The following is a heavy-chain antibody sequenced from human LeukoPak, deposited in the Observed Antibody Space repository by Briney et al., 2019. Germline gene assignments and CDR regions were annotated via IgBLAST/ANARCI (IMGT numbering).Heavy chain of an antibody. CDR1: GFTFSSYE. Sequence: GGSLRLSCAASGFTFSSYEMNWVRQAPGKGLEWVSYISSFSGTIDYADSVKGRFIISRDNAQNSLFLQMNSLRAEDTAVYYCVRDQGGAVSYWGQGTLVTVSS. J-gene: IGHJ4*02. CDR3: VRDQGGAVSY. CDR2: ISSFSGTI. V-gene: IGHV3-48*01. D-gene: IGHD3-16*01.